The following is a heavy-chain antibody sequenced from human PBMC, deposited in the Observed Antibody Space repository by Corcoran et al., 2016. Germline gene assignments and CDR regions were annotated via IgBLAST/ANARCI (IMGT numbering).Heavy chain of an antibody. CDR3: TTDSARGELAVY. J-gene: IGHJ4*02. CDR2: IKSKTDGGTT. D-gene: IGHD1-26*01. V-gene: IGHV3-15*07. CDR1: GFTFSNAW. Sequence: EVQLVESGGGLVKPGGSLRLSCAASGFTFSNAWMNWVRQAPGKGLEWVGRIKSKTDGGTTDYAAPMKGRFTISRDDSKNTLYLQMNSLKTEDTAVYYCTTDSARGELAVYWGQGTLVTVSS.